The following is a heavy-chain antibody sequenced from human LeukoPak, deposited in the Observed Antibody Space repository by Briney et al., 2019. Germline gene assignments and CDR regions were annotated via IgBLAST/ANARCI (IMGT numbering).Heavy chain of an antibody. V-gene: IGHV1-46*01. CDR2: INPSGGST. Sequence: ASVKVSCKASGYTFTSYCMHWVRQAPGQGLEWMGIINPSGGSTSYAQKFQGRVTMTRDTSTSTVYMELSSLRSEDTAVYYCARETRRYSSGWYSEDYWGQGTLVTVSS. D-gene: IGHD6-19*01. CDR1: GYTFTSYC. J-gene: IGHJ4*02. CDR3: ARETRRYSSGWYSEDY.